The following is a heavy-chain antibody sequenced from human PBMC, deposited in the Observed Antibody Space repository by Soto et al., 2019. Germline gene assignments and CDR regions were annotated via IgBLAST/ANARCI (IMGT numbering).Heavy chain of an antibody. J-gene: IGHJ4*02. V-gene: IGHV4-59*01. CDR3: ARMNYYDTSGYPFDY. D-gene: IGHD3-22*01. CDR2: IYFRGTT. CDR1: CCSISSYY. Sequence: SETLSLTCTVSCCSISSYYWSWIRQPPGKGLEWIGYIYFRGTTNYNPSLKSRVTMSADTSKNQFSLKLNSVTAADTAVYYCARMNYYDTSGYPFDYWGQGMMVTVS.